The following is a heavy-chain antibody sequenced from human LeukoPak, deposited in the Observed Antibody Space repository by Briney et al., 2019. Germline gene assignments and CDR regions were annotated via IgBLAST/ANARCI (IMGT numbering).Heavy chain of an antibody. CDR1: GFTFSRYS. V-gene: IGHV3-15*01. D-gene: IGHD6-19*01. Sequence: GGSLRLSCAASGFTFSRYSLNWVRQAPGKGLEWVGRIKSKTDGGTADYAAPVKGRFTISRDDSKDTLYLQMSSLKTEDTAVYYCTTTAHSGPAIYWGQGTLVTVSS. CDR3: TTTAHSGPAIY. CDR2: IKSKTDGGTA. J-gene: IGHJ4*02.